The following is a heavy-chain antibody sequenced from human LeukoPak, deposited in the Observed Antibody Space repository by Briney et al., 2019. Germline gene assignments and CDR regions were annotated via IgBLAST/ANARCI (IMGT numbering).Heavy chain of an antibody. V-gene: IGHV3-48*03. Sequence: GGSLRLSXAASGFSLSSYEMNWVRQAPGKGLEWVSYISTSGSTMYYADSVKGRFTISRDNAKNLVYLQMNSLRADDTAVYYCARDRGVTGTLWFDPWGQGTLVTVSS. J-gene: IGHJ5*02. CDR3: ARDRGVTGTLWFDP. D-gene: IGHD1/OR15-1a*01. CDR1: GFSLSSYE. CDR2: ISTSGSTM.